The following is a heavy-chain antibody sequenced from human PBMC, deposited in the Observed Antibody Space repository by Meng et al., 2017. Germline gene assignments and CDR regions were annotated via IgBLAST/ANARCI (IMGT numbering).Heavy chain of an antibody. CDR1: GYTFTTYR. J-gene: IGHJ4*02. CDR2: INPYNGNT. Sequence: VQLVHPGPEVKKPGASVKVSCKASGYTFTTYRISWVRQAPGQGLEWMGWINPYNGNTNYAQKFQGRVSMTTDTSTSTAYMELRSLTSDDTATYYCATRGNPYLNCWGQGTLVTVSS. CDR3: ATRGNPYLNC. V-gene: IGHV1-18*01.